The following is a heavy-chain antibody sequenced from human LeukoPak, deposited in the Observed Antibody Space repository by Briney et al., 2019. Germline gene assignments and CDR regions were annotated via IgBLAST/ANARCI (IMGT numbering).Heavy chain of an antibody. CDR3: ARGNSVGDNAWWFDP. Sequence: ASVNVSCKASGYIFTSYGISWVRQAPGQGLEWVVLINPTCGSTGYAQKFQGRVTMTRDMSTSTGYMELSSLRSEDTAIYYCARGNSVGDNAWWFDPWGQGTLVTVSS. CDR1: GYIFTSYG. V-gene: IGHV1-46*01. D-gene: IGHD1-26*01. J-gene: IGHJ5*02. CDR2: INPTCGST.